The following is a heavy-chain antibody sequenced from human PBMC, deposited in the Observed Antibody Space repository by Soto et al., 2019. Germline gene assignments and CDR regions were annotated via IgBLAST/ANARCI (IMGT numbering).Heavy chain of an antibody. CDR3: ARAARGLATRTRNTWFDT. CDR2: IYYSGNT. D-gene: IGHD2-15*01. V-gene: IGHV4-31*03. Sequence: PSETLSLTCSVSGGSLSSGGYYWSWIREHPGKGLDFIGYIYYSGNTYYNPSLKSRVTISVDTSKNQFSLKLSSVTAADTAVYYCARAARGLATRTRNTWFDTWGRG. J-gene: IGHJ5*02. CDR1: GGSLSSGGYY.